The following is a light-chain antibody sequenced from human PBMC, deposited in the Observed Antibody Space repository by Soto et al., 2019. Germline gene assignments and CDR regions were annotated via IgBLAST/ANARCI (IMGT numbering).Light chain of an antibody. Sequence: NVLTQSPGTLSLSPGQRATLSCRASQSLSGNYLAWYQQKPGQAPRVLIYRASIRATGISDRFSGSGSWTDFTLTISRLEPEDFAVYYCQQYAGSPTFGQGTRLEIK. V-gene: IGKV3-20*01. CDR1: QSLSGNY. CDR3: QQYAGSPT. CDR2: RAS. J-gene: IGKJ5*01.